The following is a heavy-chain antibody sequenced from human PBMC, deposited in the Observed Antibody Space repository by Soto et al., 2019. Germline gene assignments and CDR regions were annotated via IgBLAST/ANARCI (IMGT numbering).Heavy chain of an antibody. CDR3: ARDQYYDFWSGSYYFDY. CDR1: GGSISSYY. CDR2: IYTSGST. Sequence: SETLSLTCTVSGGSISSYYWSWIRQPAGKGLEWIGRIYTSGSTNYNPSLKSRVTMSVDTSKNQFSLKLSSVTAADTAVYYCARDQYYDFWSGSYYFDYWGQGTLVTVS. V-gene: IGHV4-4*07. D-gene: IGHD3-3*01. J-gene: IGHJ4*02.